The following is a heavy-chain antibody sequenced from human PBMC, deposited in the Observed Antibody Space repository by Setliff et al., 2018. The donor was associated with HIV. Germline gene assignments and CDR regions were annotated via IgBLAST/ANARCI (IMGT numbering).Heavy chain of an antibody. D-gene: IGHD3-22*01. CDR3: ASRVYYYDESRILREEGFVP. Sequence: PSETLSLTCTVSGGSSSSHYWSWIRQPPGKGLEWIGSIYYSGSTNYNPSLKSRVTISVDTSKNQFSLELSSVTAADTAVYYCASRVYYYDESRILREEGFVPWGQGTLVTVSS. CDR1: GGSSSSHY. CDR2: IYYSGST. V-gene: IGHV4-59*11. J-gene: IGHJ5*02.